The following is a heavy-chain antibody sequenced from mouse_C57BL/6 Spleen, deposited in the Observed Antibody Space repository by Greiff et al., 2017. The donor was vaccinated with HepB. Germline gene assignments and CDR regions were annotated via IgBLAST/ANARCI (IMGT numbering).Heavy chain of an antibody. V-gene: IGHV1-61*01. CDR3: ARGHYSNSLCYFDY. CDR1: GYTFTSYW. J-gene: IGHJ2*01. Sequence: VQLQQPGAELVRPGSSVKLSCKASGYTFTSYWMDWVKQRPGQGLEWIGNIYPSDSETHYNQKFKDKATLTVDKSSSTAYMQLSSLTSEDSAVYYCARGHYSNSLCYFDYWGQGTTLTVSS. D-gene: IGHD2-5*01. CDR2: IYPSDSET.